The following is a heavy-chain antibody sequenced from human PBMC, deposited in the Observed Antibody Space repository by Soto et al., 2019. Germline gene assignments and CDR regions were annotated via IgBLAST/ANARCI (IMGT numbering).Heavy chain of an antibody. V-gene: IGHV3-23*01. CDR1: GFSFSSFA. CDR2: ISGSADST. J-gene: IGHJ6*02. D-gene: IGHD2-8*01. Sequence: EVQLLESGGGFIHPGGSLRLSCAASGFSFSSFAMNWVRQAPGKGLEWVSIISGSADSTFYADSVKGRFTISRDNSKSTLYLQINSLTGDDTAVYYCAKTRGAMIYAISVYGMDVWGQGTTVTVSS. CDR3: AKTRGAMIYAISVYGMDV.